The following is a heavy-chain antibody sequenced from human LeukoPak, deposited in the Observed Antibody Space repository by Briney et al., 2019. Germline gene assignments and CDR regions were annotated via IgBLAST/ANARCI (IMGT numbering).Heavy chain of an antibody. D-gene: IGHD5-24*01. CDR3: AKADGDGNYFDF. V-gene: IGHV3-30*18. Sequence: AGSLRLSCAASGFTFSRYGMHWVRQATGKGLEWVAVISYDGSKKYFADYVKGRFTISRDNPKNTLYLHMNSLRVDDTAVYYCAKADGDGNYFDFWGQGTLVIVSS. J-gene: IGHJ4*02. CDR2: ISYDGSKK. CDR1: GFTFSRYG.